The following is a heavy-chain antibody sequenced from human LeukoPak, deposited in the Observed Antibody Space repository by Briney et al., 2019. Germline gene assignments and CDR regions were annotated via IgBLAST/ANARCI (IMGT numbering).Heavy chain of an antibody. Sequence: PSETLSPTCAVYGGSFSGYYWSWIRQPPGKGLEWIGEINHSGSTNYNPSLKSRVTISVDTSKNQFSLKLSSVTAADTAVYYCARALRGGRVQVYYYYGMDVWGQGTTVTVSS. CDR3: ARALRGGRVQVYYYYGMDV. V-gene: IGHV4-34*01. CDR2: INHSGST. CDR1: GGSFSGYY. J-gene: IGHJ6*02. D-gene: IGHD2-15*01.